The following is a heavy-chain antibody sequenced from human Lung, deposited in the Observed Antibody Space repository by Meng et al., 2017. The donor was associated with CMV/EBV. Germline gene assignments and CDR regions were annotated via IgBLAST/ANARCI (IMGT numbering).Heavy chain of an antibody. Sequence: SCAASGFTFSVYSMIWVRQAPGKGLEWVSSISSSSSYIYYADSVKGRFTISRDNAKNSLYLQMNSLRAEDTAVYYCARGCSSTSCYSDAFDTWGQGTXVTVSS. J-gene: IGHJ3*02. CDR3: ARGCSSTSCYSDAFDT. V-gene: IGHV3-21*01. D-gene: IGHD2-2*01. CDR2: ISSSSSYI. CDR1: GFTFSVYS.